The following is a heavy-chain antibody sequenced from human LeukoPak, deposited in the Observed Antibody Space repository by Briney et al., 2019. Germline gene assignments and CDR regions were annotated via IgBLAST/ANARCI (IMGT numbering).Heavy chain of an antibody. V-gene: IGHV6-1*01. J-gene: IGHJ4*02. CDR2: TYYRSQQWHS. D-gene: IGHD3-3*01. CDR3: GRETDFGVVTN. CDR1: GDSVSSIGAS. Sequence: KPSQTLSLTCAISGDSVSSIGASWNWIRQSPSRGLEWLGRTYYRSQQWHSDYAPSVKGRITLNPDTSKNQFSLQLNSMTPEDTALYYCGRETDFGVVTNWGQGTLVTVSS.